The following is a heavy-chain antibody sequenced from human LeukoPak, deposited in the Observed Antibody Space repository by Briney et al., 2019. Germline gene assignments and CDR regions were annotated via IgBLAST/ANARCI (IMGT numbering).Heavy chain of an antibody. Sequence: GSLRLSCAASGFTFSIYAMSWVRQAPGKGLEWVSAISGSGGSTYYADSVKGRFTISRDNSKNTLFLQMNSLRAEDTAVYYCAKTYSGSYSDYFDYWGQGTLVTVSS. CDR2: ISGSGGST. D-gene: IGHD1-26*01. CDR1: GFTFSIYA. V-gene: IGHV3-23*01. CDR3: AKTYSGSYSDYFDY. J-gene: IGHJ4*02.